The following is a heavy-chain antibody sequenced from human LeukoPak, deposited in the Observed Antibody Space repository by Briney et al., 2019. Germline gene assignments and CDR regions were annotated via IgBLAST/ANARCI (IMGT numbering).Heavy chain of an antibody. Sequence: SETLSLTCTVSGGSISGYYWSWIRQPPGKGLEWIGNIYYTVSTSYNPSLKSRVTISVGTSKNQISLRLSSVTAADTAVYYCAREVYYHRSGYLKAFGIWGQGTMVTVSS. D-gene: IGHD3-22*01. CDR2: IYYTVST. V-gene: IGHV4-59*01. CDR3: AREVYYHRSGYLKAFGI. J-gene: IGHJ3*02. CDR1: GGSISGYY.